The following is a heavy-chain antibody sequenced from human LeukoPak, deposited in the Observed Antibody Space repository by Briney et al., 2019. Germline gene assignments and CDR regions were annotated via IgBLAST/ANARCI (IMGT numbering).Heavy chain of an antibody. D-gene: IGHD3-10*01. CDR3: ARDRSIYYYYYMDV. CDR2: ISAYNSNT. J-gene: IGHJ6*03. CDR1: GYTFTSYG. Sequence: ASVKVSCKASGYTFTSYGISWVRQAPGQGLEWMGWISAYNSNTNYAQKLQGRVTMTTDTSTSTAYMELRSLRSDDTAVYYCARDRSIYYYYYMDVWGKGTTVTVSS. V-gene: IGHV1-18*01.